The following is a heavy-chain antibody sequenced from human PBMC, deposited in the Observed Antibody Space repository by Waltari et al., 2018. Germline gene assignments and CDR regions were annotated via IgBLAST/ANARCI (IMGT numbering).Heavy chain of an antibody. J-gene: IGHJ4*02. CDR1: GYSFSSYG. CDR3: ARDPVLYYYDSSGNYVDF. D-gene: IGHD3-22*01. V-gene: IGHV1-18*04. CDR2: ISVHSGKK. Sequence: QVQLVQSGAEGKKPGASVKVSCKASGYSFSSYGISWVRQSPGQGLEWMGGISVHSGKKKYAQKVQDRVTMTTDTSTSTAYMELRNLRTDDTAVYFCARDPVLYYYDSSGNYVDFWGQGTLVTVSS.